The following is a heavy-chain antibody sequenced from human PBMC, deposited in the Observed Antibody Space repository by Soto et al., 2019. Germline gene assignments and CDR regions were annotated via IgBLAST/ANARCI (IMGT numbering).Heavy chain of an antibody. CDR1: GFTFSSYS. V-gene: IGHV3-21*01. J-gene: IGHJ3*02. D-gene: IGHD3-10*01. CDR2: ISSSSSYI. Sequence: EVQLVESGGGLVKPGGSLRLSCAASGFTFSSYSMNWVRQAPGKGLEWVSSISSSSSYIYYADSVKGRFTISRDNAKNSLELQMNSLRAEDTAVDYCASVFGDSNFDILGQGTTVTVSS. CDR3: ASVFGDSNFDI.